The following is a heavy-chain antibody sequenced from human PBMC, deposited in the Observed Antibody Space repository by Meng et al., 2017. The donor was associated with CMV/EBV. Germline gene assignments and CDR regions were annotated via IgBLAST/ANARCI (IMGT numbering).Heavy chain of an antibody. CDR1: GFTFSSYW. J-gene: IGHJ5*02. CDR2: INSDGGST. CDR3: ARGGSTSCSA. Sequence: GESLKISCAASGFTFSSYWMHWVRQAPGKGLVWVSRINSDGGSTSYADSVKGRFTISRDNAKNTLYLQMNSLRAEDTAVYYCARGGSTSCSAWGQGTLVTVSS. V-gene: IGHV3-74*01. D-gene: IGHD2-2*01.